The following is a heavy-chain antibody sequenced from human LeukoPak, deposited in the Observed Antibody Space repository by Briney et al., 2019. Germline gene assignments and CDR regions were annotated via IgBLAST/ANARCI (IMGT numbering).Heavy chain of an antibody. V-gene: IGHV1-2*02. D-gene: IGHD6-13*01. CDR1: GYTFTGYY. CDR3: ARAAPRSKAYSSSWYLYFQH. Sequence: ASVKVSCKASGYTFTGYYMHWVRQAPGQGLEWMGWINPNSGGTNYAQKFQGRVTMIRDTSISTAYMELSRLRSDDTAVYYCARAAPRSKAYSSSWYLYFQHWGQGTLVTVSS. J-gene: IGHJ1*01. CDR2: INPNSGGT.